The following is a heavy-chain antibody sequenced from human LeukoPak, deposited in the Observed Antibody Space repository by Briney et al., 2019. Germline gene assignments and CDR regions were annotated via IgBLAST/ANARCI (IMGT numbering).Heavy chain of an antibody. J-gene: IGHJ3*02. CDR3: ARGPPDCSSTSCYAFDAFDI. D-gene: IGHD2-2*01. CDR1: GGSISSYY. V-gene: IGHV4-59*12. Sequence: SETLSLTCTVSGGSISSYYWSWIRQPPGKGLEWIGYIYYSGSTNYNPSLKSRVTFSVDTSKNQFSLKLSSVTAADTAVYYCARGPPDCSSTSCYAFDAFDIWGQGTMVTVSS. CDR2: IYYSGST.